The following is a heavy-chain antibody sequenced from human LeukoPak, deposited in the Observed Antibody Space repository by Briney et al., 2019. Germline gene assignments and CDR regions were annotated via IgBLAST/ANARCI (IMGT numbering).Heavy chain of an antibody. J-gene: IGHJ4*02. CDR3: ALSLYYYNSSGYYPFDY. CDR1: GYTFIGYD. Sequence: ASVKVSCKASGYTFIGYDINWVRQATGQGPEWMGWMNPKSGNTGYAQSLQSRVTMTRSTSINTAYMELSSLRSDDTAVYYCALSLYYYNSSGYYPFDYWGQETLVTVSS. CDR2: MNPKSGNT. V-gene: IGHV1-8*01. D-gene: IGHD3-22*01.